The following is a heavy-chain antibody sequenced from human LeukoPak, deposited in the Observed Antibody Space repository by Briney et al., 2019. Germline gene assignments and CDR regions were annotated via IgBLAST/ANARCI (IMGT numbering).Heavy chain of an antibody. CDR3: ARAVKTGAGIWNAYYYYYMDV. D-gene: IGHD6-13*01. CDR2: IYYSGST. J-gene: IGHJ6*03. Sequence: SETLSHTCTVSGGSIISSSYYWGWIRQPPGKGLEWIGSIYYSGSTHYNPSLKSRVTISVDTSKNQFSLKLSSVTAADTAVYYWARAVKTGAGIWNAYYYYYMDVWGEGTTVTISS. V-gene: IGHV4-39*07. CDR1: GGSIISSSYY.